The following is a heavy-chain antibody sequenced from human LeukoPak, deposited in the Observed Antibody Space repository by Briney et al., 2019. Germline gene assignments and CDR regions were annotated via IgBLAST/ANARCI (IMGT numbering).Heavy chain of an antibody. CDR2: IYPGDSDT. D-gene: IGHD3-16*01. V-gene: IGHV5-51*01. J-gene: IGHJ4*02. Sequence: GESLKISCKGSGYSFTSYWIGWVRQMPGKGLEWMGIIYPGDSDTRYSPSFQGQVTISADKSISTAYLQWSSLKASDTAMYYCARLSGGGVVTQLFNYFDYWGQGTLVTVSS. CDR1: GYSFTSYW. CDR3: ARLSGGGVVTQLFNYFDY.